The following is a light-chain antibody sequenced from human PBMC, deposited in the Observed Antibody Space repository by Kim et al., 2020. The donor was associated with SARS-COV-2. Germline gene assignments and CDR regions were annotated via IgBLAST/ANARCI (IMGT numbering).Light chain of an antibody. Sequence: QSVLTQPPSVSGTPGQRVTISCTGSSSNIGAGYDVHWYQQLPGTAPKLLIYGNSNRPSGVPDRFSGSKSGTSASLTITGLQAEDEADYYCHSYGTSLLFGGGTKLTVL. CDR3: HSYGTSLL. CDR1: SSNIGAGYD. J-gene: IGLJ3*02. V-gene: IGLV1-40*01. CDR2: GNS.